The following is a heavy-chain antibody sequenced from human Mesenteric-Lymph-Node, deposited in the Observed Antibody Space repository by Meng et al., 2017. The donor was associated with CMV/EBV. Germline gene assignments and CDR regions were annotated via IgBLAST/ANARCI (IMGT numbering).Heavy chain of an antibody. CDR1: SSSYY. CDR2: IYYRGST. D-gene: IGHD3-22*01. CDR3: ARGLPYYYDSSGPYNWFDP. V-gene: IGHV4-39*07. J-gene: IGHJ5*02. Sequence: SSSYYGGWIRQPQGKGLEWIGSIYYRGSTYYNPSLKSRVTISVDTSKNQFSLKLSSVTAADTAVYYCARGLPYYYDSSGPYNWFDPWGQGTLVTVSS.